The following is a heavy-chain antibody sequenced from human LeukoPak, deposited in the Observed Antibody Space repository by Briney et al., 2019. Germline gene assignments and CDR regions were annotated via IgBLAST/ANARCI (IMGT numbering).Heavy chain of an antibody. Sequence: GESLQISCKGSGYTFTTYWIGWVRQMPGKGLEWTGIIFPDDSDTIYSPSFQGQVTISADKSITTAYLQWSSLKASDTAMYYCARPRGGTTQPFDSWGQGTLVTVSS. V-gene: IGHV5-51*01. J-gene: IGHJ4*02. CDR1: GYTFTTYW. CDR2: IFPDDSDT. D-gene: IGHD1-7*01. CDR3: ARPRGGTTQPFDS.